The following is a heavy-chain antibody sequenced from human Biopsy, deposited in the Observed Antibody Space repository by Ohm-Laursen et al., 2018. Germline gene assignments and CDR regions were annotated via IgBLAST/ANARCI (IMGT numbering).Heavy chain of an antibody. J-gene: IGHJ5*01. Sequence: SLRLSCAASGFSFSNYGMHWVRQAPGKGLEWVALISHGGNDEYYADSVEGRFTISRDNSKNTVLLQMSSLRAEDTAVYHCAKDRDLNLLAWFDPWGQGTLVTVSS. V-gene: IGHV3-30*18. D-gene: IGHD2-8*02. CDR1: GFSFSNYG. CDR2: ISHGGNDE. CDR3: AKDRDLNLLAWFDP.